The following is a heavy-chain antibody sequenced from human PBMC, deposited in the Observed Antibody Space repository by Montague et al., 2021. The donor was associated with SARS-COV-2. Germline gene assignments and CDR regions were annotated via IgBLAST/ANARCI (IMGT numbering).Heavy chain of an antibody. Sequence: SETLSLTCTVSGGFISSYYWSWIRQPPGKGLEWIGYIYYSGSTNYNPSLKSRVTMSVDTSKNQFSLKLTSVTAADTAVYFCARGITKSGKWGQGTLVTVSS. CDR3: ARGITKSGK. V-gene: IGHV4-59*08. J-gene: IGHJ4*02. D-gene: IGHD1-14*01. CDR2: IYYSGST. CDR1: GGFISSYY.